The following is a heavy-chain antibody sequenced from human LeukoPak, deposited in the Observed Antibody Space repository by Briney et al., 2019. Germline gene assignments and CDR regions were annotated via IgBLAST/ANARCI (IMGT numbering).Heavy chain of an antibody. CDR3: ARASDILTGYYAFDI. V-gene: IGHV4-59*01. D-gene: IGHD3-9*01. Sequence: SETLSLTCTVSGGSISSYYWSWIRQPPGKGLEWIGYIYYSGSTNYNPSLKSRVTISVDTSKNQFSLKLSSVTAADTAVYYCARASDILTGYYAFDIWGQGTMVTVSS. CDR1: GGSISSYY. CDR2: IYYSGST. J-gene: IGHJ3*02.